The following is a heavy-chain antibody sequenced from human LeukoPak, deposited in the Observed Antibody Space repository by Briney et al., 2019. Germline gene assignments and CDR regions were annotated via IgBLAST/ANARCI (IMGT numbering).Heavy chain of an antibody. CDR1: GFTVSSNY. Sequence: SGGSLRLSCAASGFTVSSNYMSCVRQAPGKGLEWVSVIYSGGSTYYADSVKGRFTISRDNSKNTLYLQMNSLRAEDTAVYYCARHNYGDYAIDYWGQGTLVTVSS. D-gene: IGHD4-17*01. V-gene: IGHV3-53*01. CDR3: ARHNYGDYAIDY. J-gene: IGHJ4*02. CDR2: IYSGGST.